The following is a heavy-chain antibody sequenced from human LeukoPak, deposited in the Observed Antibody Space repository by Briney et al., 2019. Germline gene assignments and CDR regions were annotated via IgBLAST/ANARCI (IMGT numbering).Heavy chain of an antibody. CDR3: ARVLAAAGNNWFDP. CDR2: IYYTGNT. Sequence: SETLSLTCAVSGGSISSGGYSWSWIRQPPGKGMEWIAYIYYTGNTYFNPSLKSRVTISVDTSKNQFSLKLNSVTAADTAVYYCARVLAAAGNNWFDPWGQGTLVTVSS. CDR1: GGSISSGGYS. J-gene: IGHJ5*02. V-gene: IGHV4-30-4*07. D-gene: IGHD6-13*01.